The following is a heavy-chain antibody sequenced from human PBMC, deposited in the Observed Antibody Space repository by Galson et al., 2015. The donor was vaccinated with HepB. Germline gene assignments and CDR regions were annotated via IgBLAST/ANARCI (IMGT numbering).Heavy chain of an antibody. J-gene: IGHJ6*02. CDR1: GFTFDDYG. V-gene: IGHV3-20*04. CDR3: ARDCRYNIVVVIGACSYGMDV. D-gene: IGHD3-22*01. CDR2: INWNGGST. Sequence: SLRLSCAASGFTFDDYGMSWVRQAPGKGLEWVSGINWNGGSTGYADSVKGRFTISRDNAKNSLYLQMNSLRAEDTALYYCARDCRYNIVVVIGACSYGMDVCGQGTTVTVSS.